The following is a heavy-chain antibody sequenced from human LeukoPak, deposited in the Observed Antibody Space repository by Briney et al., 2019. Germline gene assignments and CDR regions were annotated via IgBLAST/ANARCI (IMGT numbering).Heavy chain of an antibody. V-gene: IGHV4-4*02. Sequence: ASGTLSLTCAVSTGSISSTNWWSWVRQPPGKGLEWIGEIYHSGSTSYNPSLKSRVTISLDKSKNQFSLKVSSVTAADTAVYYCARDDGAVAGRDAFDIWGQGTMVTVSS. CDR2: IYHSGST. CDR3: ARDDGAVAGRDAFDI. D-gene: IGHD6-19*01. CDR1: TGSISSTNW. J-gene: IGHJ3*02.